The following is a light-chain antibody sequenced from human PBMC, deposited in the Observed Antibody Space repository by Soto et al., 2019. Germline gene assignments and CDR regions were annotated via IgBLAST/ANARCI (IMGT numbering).Light chain of an antibody. V-gene: IGLV2-14*01. CDR2: DVS. J-gene: IGLJ1*01. Sequence: QSVLTQPASVSGSPGQSVTISCTGTSSDVGAYNYVSWYQQHPAKVPKLMIYDVSNRPSGVSDCFSGSKSGNTASLTISGLQAEDEADYYCYSYTSSRTYVFGTGTKVTVL. CDR3: YSYTSSRTYV. CDR1: SSDVGAYNY.